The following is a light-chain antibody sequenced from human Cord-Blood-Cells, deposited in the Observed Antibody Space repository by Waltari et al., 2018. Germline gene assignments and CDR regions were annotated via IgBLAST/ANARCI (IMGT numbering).Light chain of an antibody. CDR2: AAS. CDR1: QSISSY. J-gene: IGKJ2*01. Sequence: DIQMTQSPSSLSASVGDRVTITCRASQSISSYLNWYQQKPGKAPKLLIYAASSLQSGVPSRFSGSGSGTDFTPTISSLQPEDFATYYCQQSYSRTFGQGTKLEIK. V-gene: IGKV1-39*01. CDR3: QQSYSRT.